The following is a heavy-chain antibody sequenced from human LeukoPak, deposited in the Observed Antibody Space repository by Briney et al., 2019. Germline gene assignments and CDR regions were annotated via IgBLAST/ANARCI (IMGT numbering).Heavy chain of an antibody. CDR2: ISGSGGTT. D-gene: IGHD2-15*01. CDR1: GFTFRSYA. Sequence: GGSLRLSCAASGFTFRSYAMSWGRQAPEKGLELVSAISGSGGTTYYADSVRGRFTISRDNSKNTLYLQMNSLRAEDTGVYYCAKEEEPATAAYWGQGTLVTVSS. J-gene: IGHJ4*02. CDR3: AKEEEPATAAY. V-gene: IGHV3-23*01.